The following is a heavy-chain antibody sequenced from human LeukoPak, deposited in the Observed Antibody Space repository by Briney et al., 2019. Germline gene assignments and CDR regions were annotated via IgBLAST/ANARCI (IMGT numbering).Heavy chain of an antibody. CDR3: ATHSWELLRSGDY. J-gene: IGHJ4*02. V-gene: IGHV1-3*01. CDR1: GYTFTSYA. D-gene: IGHD1-26*01. CDR2: INAGNGNT. Sequence: ASVKVSCKASGYTFTSYAMHWVRQAPGQRLEWMGWINAGNGNTKYSQKFQGRVTMTEDTSTDTAYMELSSPRSEDTAVYYCATHSWELLRSGDYWGQGTLVTVSS.